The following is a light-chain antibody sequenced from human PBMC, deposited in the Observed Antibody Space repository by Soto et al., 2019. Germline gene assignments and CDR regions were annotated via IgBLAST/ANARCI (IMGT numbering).Light chain of an antibody. V-gene: IGLV1-44*01. CDR2: SND. CDR3: AAWDDSLSGSWV. J-gene: IGLJ3*02. Sequence: QSVLTQPPSASGTPGQRVTISCSGRSSNIGSNTVSWYQQLPGTAPKLLVYSNDQRPSGVPDRYSGSKSGTSASLAISGLQSEDEADYYCAAWDDSLSGSWVFGGGTKLTVL. CDR1: SSNIGSNT.